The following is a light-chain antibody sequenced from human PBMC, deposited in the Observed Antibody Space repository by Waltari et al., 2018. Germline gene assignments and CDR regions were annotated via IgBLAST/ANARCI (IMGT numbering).Light chain of an antibody. J-gene: IGKJ5*01. CDR3: QQYSNTPIT. Sequence: EIVLTQSPGTLSLSPGERATLACRASHSVSSSYLAWYQQQPGQAPSLLIYDASSRAPRSPDRCRGRGSGTGLTPTISRLQPEDFALYYCQQYSNTPITLGQGTRLEIK. CDR2: DAS. CDR1: HSVSSSY. V-gene: IGKV3-20*01.